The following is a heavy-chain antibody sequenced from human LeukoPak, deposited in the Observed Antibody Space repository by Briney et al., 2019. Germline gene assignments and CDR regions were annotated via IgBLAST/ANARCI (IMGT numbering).Heavy chain of an antibody. CDR2: IYSGGST. CDR3: ASDSYSPEYFQH. CDR1: GFSVSNNY. D-gene: IGHD2-15*01. V-gene: IGHV3-66*01. Sequence: PGGSLRLSCAASGFSVSNNYMSWVRQAPGTGLEWVSVIYSGGSTFYADSVKGRFTISRDNSKNTLYLQMNSLRAEDTAVYYCASDSYSPEYFQHWGQGTLVTVSS. J-gene: IGHJ1*01.